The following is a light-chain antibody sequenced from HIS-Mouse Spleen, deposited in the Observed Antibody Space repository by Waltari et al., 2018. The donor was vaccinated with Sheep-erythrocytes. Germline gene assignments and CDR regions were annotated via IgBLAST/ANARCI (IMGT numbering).Light chain of an antibody. Sequence: QSPLTQPASVSGAPGQSITISCTGTSSDVGIINLVSWYQQPPGKAPKLMIYYGSKGASGVSSRVSGSKSGNTASLTISGLQAEDEADYYCCSYAGSSTPWVFGGGTKLTVL. V-gene: IGLV2-23*01. CDR2: YGS. CDR3: CSYAGSSTPWV. CDR1: SSDVGIINL. J-gene: IGLJ3*02.